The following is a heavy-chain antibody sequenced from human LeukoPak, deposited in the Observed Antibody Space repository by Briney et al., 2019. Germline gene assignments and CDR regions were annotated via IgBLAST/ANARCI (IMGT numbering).Heavy chain of an antibody. CDR1: GYTFTSYD. CDR2: MNPNSGNT. V-gene: IGHV1-8*01. CDR3: ARRPIIAVALRGVFDY. D-gene: IGHD6-19*01. Sequence: GASVKVSCKASGYTFTSYDINWVRQATGQGLEWMGWMNPNSGNTGYAQKFQGRVTMTRNTSISTAYMELSSLRSEDTAVYYCARRPIIAVALRGVFDYWGQGTLVTVSS. J-gene: IGHJ4*02.